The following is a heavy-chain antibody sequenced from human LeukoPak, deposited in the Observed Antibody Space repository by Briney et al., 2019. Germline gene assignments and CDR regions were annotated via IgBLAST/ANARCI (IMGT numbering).Heavy chain of an antibody. CDR3: ARDYYYDSSGYVPPGY. J-gene: IGHJ4*02. Sequence: ASVKVSCKASGYTFTSYGISWVRQAPGQGLEWMGWISAYNGNTNYAQKLQGRVTMTTDTSTSTAYMELRSLRSDDTAVYYCARDYYYDSSGYVPPGYWGQGTLVTVSS. V-gene: IGHV1-18*01. CDR2: ISAYNGNT. D-gene: IGHD3-22*01. CDR1: GYTFTSYG.